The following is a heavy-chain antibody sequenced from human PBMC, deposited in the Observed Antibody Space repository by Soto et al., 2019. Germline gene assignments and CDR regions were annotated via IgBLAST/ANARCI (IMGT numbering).Heavy chain of an antibody. D-gene: IGHD3-22*01. CDR2: IIPIFGTA. Sequence: SVKVSCKASGGTFSSYAISWVRQAPGQGLEWMGGIIPIFGTANYAQKFQGRVTITADESTSTAYMELSSLRSEDTAVYYCASSGYYGDAFDIWGQGTMVTVSS. CDR1: GGTFSSYA. J-gene: IGHJ3*02. V-gene: IGHV1-69*13. CDR3: ASSGYYGDAFDI.